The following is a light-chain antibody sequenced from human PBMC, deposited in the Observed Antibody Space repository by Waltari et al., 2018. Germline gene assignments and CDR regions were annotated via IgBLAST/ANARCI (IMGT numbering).Light chain of an antibody. CDR2: VKD. V-gene: IGLV3-19*01. Sequence: SSELTQDPAVSVALGQTIRITCQGDSPRTYYASWYQQTPGQAPILVMYVKDNRPSGVPDRFSGSSSGNTASLTITGAQAEDEAYYYCSSRNGSGGEGSFGGGTKLTVL. CDR3: SSRNGSGGEGS. J-gene: IGLJ2*01. CDR1: SPRTYY.